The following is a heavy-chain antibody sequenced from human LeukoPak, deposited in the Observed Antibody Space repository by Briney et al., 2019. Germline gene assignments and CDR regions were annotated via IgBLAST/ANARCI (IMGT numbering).Heavy chain of an antibody. D-gene: IGHD3-16*01. J-gene: IGHJ4*02. V-gene: IGHV1-2*02. Sequence: VASVTVSCKASGYTFTGYYMHWVRQAPGQGLEWMGWINPNSGGTNYAQKLQGRVTMTTDTSTSTAYMELRSLRSDDTAVYYCVRDWGSIKVITDYWGQGTLVTVSS. CDR2: INPNSGGT. CDR1: GYTFTGYY. CDR3: VRDWGSIKVITDY.